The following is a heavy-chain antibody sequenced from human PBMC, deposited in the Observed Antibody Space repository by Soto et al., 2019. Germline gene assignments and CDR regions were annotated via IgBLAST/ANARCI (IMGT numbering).Heavy chain of an antibody. D-gene: IGHD6-13*01. CDR3: ARHSSSWPIFDY. CDR1: GGSIGNSY. Sequence: QVQLQESGPGLVKPSETLSLTCTVSGGSIGNSYWSWIRQSPGKGLEWIGYIYYSGCSNYNPSLKSRVSISVDTSKNQSSLKLSSVTAADSAVYYCARHSSSWPIFDYWGQGTLVIVSS. V-gene: IGHV4-59*08. CDR2: IYYSGCS. J-gene: IGHJ4*02.